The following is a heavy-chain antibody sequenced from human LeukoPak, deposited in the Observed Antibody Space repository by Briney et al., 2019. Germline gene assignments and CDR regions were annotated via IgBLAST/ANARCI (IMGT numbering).Heavy chain of an antibody. CDR2: IRSKAYGGTT. V-gene: IGHV3-49*03. Sequence: GGSLRLSCTASGFTFGDYAMSWFRQAPGKGLEWVGFIRSKAYGGTTEYAASVKGIFTISRDDSKIIAYLQSNSLKTEDTAVYYCTRVGRGYSYGCLDYWGQGTLVTVSS. D-gene: IGHD5-18*01. CDR1: GFTFGDYA. J-gene: IGHJ4*02. CDR3: TRVGRGYSYGCLDY.